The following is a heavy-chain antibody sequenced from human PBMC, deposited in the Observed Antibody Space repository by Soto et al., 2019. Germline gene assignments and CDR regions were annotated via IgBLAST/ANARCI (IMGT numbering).Heavy chain of an antibody. Sequence: QVQLVQSGAEVKKPRSSVKVSCKASGGTFSSYAISWVRQAPGQGLEWMGGIIPIFGTANYAQKFQGRVTITADESTSTAYMELSSLRSEDTAVYYCARDPGVVVAATDSYYYGMDVWGQGTTVTVSS. CDR3: ARDPGVVVAATDSYYYGMDV. CDR1: GGTFSSYA. V-gene: IGHV1-69*01. J-gene: IGHJ6*02. CDR2: IIPIFGTA. D-gene: IGHD2-15*01.